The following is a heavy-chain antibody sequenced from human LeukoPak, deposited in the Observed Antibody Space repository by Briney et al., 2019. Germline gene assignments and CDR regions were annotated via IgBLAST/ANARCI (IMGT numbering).Heavy chain of an antibody. Sequence: PSETLSPICTVSGGSISSNYWSWIRQPPGKGLEWIGYIYDSGTTNYNPSLKSRATISEDTSKNQFSLKLSSVTAADTAVYYCARPTGGWSYFDYRGQGTLVTVSS. CDR3: ARPTGGWSYFDY. CDR2: IYDSGTT. D-gene: IGHD6-19*01. V-gene: IGHV4-59*01. CDR1: GGSISSNY. J-gene: IGHJ4*02.